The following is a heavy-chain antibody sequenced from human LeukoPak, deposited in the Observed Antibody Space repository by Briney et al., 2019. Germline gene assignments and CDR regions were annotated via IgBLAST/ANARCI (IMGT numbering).Heavy chain of an antibody. V-gene: IGHV4-31*03. CDR3: ARSYYDSSGYPRYYYYGMDV. CDR2: IYYSGST. CDR1: GGSISSGGYY. J-gene: IGHJ6*02. Sequence: SETLSLTCTVSGGSISSGGYYWSWIRQHPGKGLEWIGYIYYSGSTYYNPSLKSRVTISVDTSKNQFSLKLSSVTAADTAVYYCARSYYDSSGYPRYYYYGMDVWGQGTTVTVSS. D-gene: IGHD3-22*01.